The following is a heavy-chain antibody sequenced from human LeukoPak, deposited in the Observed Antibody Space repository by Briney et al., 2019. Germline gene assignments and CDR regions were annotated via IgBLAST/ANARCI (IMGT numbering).Heavy chain of an antibody. CDR1: GFTFDDYA. CDR2: ISWNSGSI. CDR3: AKVYYDFWSGYYHAAFDI. D-gene: IGHD3-3*01. Sequence: SGGSLRLSCAASGFTFDDYAMHWVRQAPGKGLEWVSGISWNSGSIGYADSVKGRFTISRDNAKNSLYLQMNSLRAEDTALYYCAKVYYDFWSGYYHAAFDIWGQGTMVTVSS. V-gene: IGHV3-9*01. J-gene: IGHJ3*02.